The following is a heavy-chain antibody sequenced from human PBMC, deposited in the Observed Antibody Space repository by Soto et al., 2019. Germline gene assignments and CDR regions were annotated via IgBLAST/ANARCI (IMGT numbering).Heavy chain of an antibody. J-gene: IGHJ6*02. CDR3: PRGSHRAPLQRGVPQSYYYRVDV. V-gene: IGHV5-51*01. D-gene: IGHD1-1*01. CDR2: IYPVDSDI. Sequence: GESLKISCKGSGYTFATYWIGWVRQMPGKGLEWMGIIYPVDSDIRYSPSFQGQVTLSADKSISTAYLQWSSLKASDTAMYYCPRGSHRAPLQRGVPQSYYYRVDVWGQGTPVTVSS. CDR1: GYTFATYW.